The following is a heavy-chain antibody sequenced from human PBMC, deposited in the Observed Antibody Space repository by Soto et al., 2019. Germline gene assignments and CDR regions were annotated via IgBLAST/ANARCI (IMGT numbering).Heavy chain of an antibody. V-gene: IGHV3-64*01. CDR1: GFTFSSYA. Sequence: EVQLVESGGGLVQHGGSLRLSCAASGFTFSSYAMHWVRQAPGRGLEYVSAISSNGGSTYYANSVKGRFTISRDNSKNTLYLQMGSLRADDMAVYYCARALCYAFDIWGQGTMVPVSS. CDR3: ARALCYAFDI. J-gene: IGHJ3*02. CDR2: ISSNGGST.